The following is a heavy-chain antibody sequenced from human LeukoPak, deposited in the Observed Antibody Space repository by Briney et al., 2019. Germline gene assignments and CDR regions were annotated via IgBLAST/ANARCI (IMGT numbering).Heavy chain of an antibody. CDR3: ARSVLDIVEVPAAIGLDY. CDR2: IIPILGIA. CDR1: GGTFSSYT. V-gene: IGHV1-69*02. Sequence: ASVKVSCKASGGTFSSYTISWVRQAPGKGLEWMGRIIPILGIANYAQKFQGRVTITADKSTSTAYMELSSLRSEDTAVYYCARSVLDIVEVPAAIGLDYWGQGTLVTVSS. J-gene: IGHJ4*02. D-gene: IGHD2-2*02.